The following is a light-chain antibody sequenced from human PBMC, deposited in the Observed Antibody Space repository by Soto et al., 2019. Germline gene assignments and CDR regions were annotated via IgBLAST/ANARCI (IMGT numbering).Light chain of an antibody. Sequence: SYVVTQPPSVSVAPGQTAKITCGGNNIGSRSVHWYQQKPGQAPVLVVYDDSDRPSGIPERFSGSNSGNTATLTISRVEAGDEADYFCQVWDTSTDPYVVFGGGTKVTVL. V-gene: IGLV3-21*02. CDR1: NIGSRS. CDR2: DDS. J-gene: IGLJ2*01. CDR3: QVWDTSTDPYVV.